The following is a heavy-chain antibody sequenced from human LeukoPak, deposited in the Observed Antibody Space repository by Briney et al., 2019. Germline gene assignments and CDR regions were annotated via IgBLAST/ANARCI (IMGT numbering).Heavy chain of an antibody. D-gene: IGHD3-22*01. Sequence: SVKVSCKASGGTFSSYAISWVRQAPGQGLEWMGRIIPILGIANYAQKFQGRVTMTEDTSTDTAYMELSSLRSEDTAVYYCATVGGFSSDYYDSSGPAAHAFDIWGQGTMVTVSS. V-gene: IGHV1-69*04. CDR2: IIPILGIA. CDR3: ATVGGFSSDYYDSSGPAAHAFDI. J-gene: IGHJ3*02. CDR1: GGTFSSYA.